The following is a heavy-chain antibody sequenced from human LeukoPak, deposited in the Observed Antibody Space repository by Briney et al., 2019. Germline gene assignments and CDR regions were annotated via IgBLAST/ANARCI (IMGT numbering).Heavy chain of an antibody. D-gene: IGHD3-9*01. CDR2: IYSGGST. CDR3: ARLGLGDILTGDAFDI. Sequence: GGSLRLSCAASGFTVSSNYMSWVRQAPGKGLEWVSVIYSGGSTYYADSVKGRFTISRDNSKNTLYLQMNSLRAEDTAVYYCARLGLGDILTGDAFDIWGQGTMVTVSS. J-gene: IGHJ3*02. CDR1: GFTVSSNY. V-gene: IGHV3-53*01.